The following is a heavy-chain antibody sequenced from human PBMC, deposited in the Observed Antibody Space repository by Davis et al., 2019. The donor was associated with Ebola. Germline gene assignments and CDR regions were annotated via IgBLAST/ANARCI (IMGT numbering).Heavy chain of an antibody. Sequence: SVTVSCKASGGTFSSYAINWVRQAPGQGLEWMGRIIPILGIANYAQKFQGRVTITADKSTSTAYMELSSLRSEDTAVYYCARRGYSSSSGFDYWGQGTLVTVSS. D-gene: IGHD6-6*01. CDR1: GGTFSSYA. CDR3: ARRGYSSSSGFDY. CDR2: IIPILGIA. J-gene: IGHJ4*02. V-gene: IGHV1-69*04.